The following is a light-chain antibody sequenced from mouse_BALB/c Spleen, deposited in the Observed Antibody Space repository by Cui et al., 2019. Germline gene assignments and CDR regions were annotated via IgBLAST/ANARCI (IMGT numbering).Light chain of an antibody. Sequence: HIVPTQSPALMSAPPGEKVTMTCSASSSVSYMYWYQQKPRSSPKPWIYLTSNLASGVPARFSGSGSGTSYSLTIISMEAEDAATYYCQQWSSNPLTFGAGTKLELK. J-gene: IGKJ5*01. V-gene: IGKV4-68*01. CDR2: LTS. CDR3: QQWSSNPLT. CDR1: SSVSY.